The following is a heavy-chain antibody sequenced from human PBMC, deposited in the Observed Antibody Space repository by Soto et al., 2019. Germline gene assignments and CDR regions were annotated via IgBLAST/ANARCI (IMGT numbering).Heavy chain of an antibody. Sequence: SETLSLTCTVSGGSISSGDYYWSWIRQPPGKGLEWIGYIYYSGSTYYNPSLKSRVTISVDTSKNQFSLKLSSVAAADTAVYYCARRYYYDSRGFPHAFNIWRQGTRVSV. D-gene: IGHD3-22*01. V-gene: IGHV4-30-4*01. CDR1: GGSISSGDYY. CDR3: ARRYYYDSRGFPHAFNI. CDR2: IYYSGST. J-gene: IGHJ3*02.